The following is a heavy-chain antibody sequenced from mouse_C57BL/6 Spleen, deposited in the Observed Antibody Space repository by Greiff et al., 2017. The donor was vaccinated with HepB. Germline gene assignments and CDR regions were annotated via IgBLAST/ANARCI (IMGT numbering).Heavy chain of an antibody. Sequence: EVNVVESGGGLVKPGGSLKLSCAASGFTFSSYAMSWVRQTPEKRLEWVATISDGGSYTYYPDNVKGRFTISRDNAKNNLYLQMSHLKSEDTAMYYCARDRASSNWEGAMDYWGQGTSVTVSS. J-gene: IGHJ4*01. V-gene: IGHV5-4*01. CDR3: ARDRASSNWEGAMDY. CDR1: GFTFSSYA. D-gene: IGHD4-1*01. CDR2: ISDGGSYT.